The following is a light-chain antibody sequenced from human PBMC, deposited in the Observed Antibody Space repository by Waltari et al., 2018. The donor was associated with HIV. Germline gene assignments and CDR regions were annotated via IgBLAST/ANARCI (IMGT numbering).Light chain of an antibody. V-gene: IGLV1-47*01. CDR1: SSNIGRNY. J-gene: IGLJ3*02. Sequence: QAVLTQPPSASGTPGQRVTISCSGSSSNIGRNYVYWYQQLPGTAPKLLIYRNDQRPSGVPDRFSGSKSDTSASLAISGLRSEDEADYYCSAWDDTLRGLWVFGGGTKLTVL. CDR3: SAWDDTLRGLWV. CDR2: RND.